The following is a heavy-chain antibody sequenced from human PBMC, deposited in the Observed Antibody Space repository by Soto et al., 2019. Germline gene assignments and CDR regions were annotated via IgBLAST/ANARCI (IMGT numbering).Heavy chain of an antibody. CDR2: YHPGESDF. CDR1: GYSFANYW. Sequence: PGESLKFSCKGSGYSFANYWIAWVRQMPGKGLEWMGIYHPGESDFRYSPSFQGQVTISVDKSISTAYLQWSSLKASDTAMYYCGRHLSGSGSPLRYGMDVWGQGTTVTVSS. D-gene: IGHD3-10*01. J-gene: IGHJ6*02. CDR3: GRHLSGSGSPLRYGMDV. V-gene: IGHV5-51*01.